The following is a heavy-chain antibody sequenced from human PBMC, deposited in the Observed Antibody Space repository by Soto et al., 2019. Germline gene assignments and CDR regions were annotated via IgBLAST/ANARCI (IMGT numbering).Heavy chain of an antibody. V-gene: IGHV1-18*01. CDR2: ISGYNGNT. D-gene: IGHD1-26*01. CDR3: AAIAHNFNWEPYGLDV. Sequence: EASVKVSCKASGYIFTSYGFSWVRQAPGQGLEWMGWISGYNGNTNYAQKFQDRVTMTTDTSTRTAHMELRSLRSDDTDVYYCAAIAHNFNWEPYGLDVWGQGTTVTVSS. J-gene: IGHJ6*02. CDR1: GYIFTSYG.